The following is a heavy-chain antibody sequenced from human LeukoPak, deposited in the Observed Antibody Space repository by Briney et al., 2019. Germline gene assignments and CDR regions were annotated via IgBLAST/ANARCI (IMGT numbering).Heavy chain of an antibody. CDR3: ARHVFWGYCSGGSCFGGFDT. V-gene: IGHV4-38-2*01. CDR1: GYSISSGYY. J-gene: IGHJ5*02. D-gene: IGHD2-15*01. CDR2: IYHSGST. Sequence: KPSETLSLTCALCGYSISSGYYWGWIRPPPGKGLEWIGSIYHSGSTYYNPSLKSRVTMSVDTSKNQFSLKLSSVTAADTAVYYCARHVFWGYCSGGSCFGGFDTWGQGTLVTVSS.